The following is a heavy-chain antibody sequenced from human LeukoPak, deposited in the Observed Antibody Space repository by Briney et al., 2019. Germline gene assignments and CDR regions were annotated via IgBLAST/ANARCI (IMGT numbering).Heavy chain of an antibody. D-gene: IGHD3-22*01. J-gene: IGHJ4*02. CDR1: GLTFISYS. Sequence: PGGSLRLSGSASGLTFISYSMHWVRQAPGKGREYVSANSIHGGGTYYTNSVKGRFTISRDNSKNTLYLQMGSLRAEDMAVYYCARVLRDVSGYYDYWGQGTLVTVSS. CDR2: NSIHGGGT. CDR3: ARVLRDVSGYYDY. V-gene: IGHV3-64*01.